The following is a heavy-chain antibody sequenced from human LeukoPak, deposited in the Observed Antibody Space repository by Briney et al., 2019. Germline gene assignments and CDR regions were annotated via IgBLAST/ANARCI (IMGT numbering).Heavy chain of an antibody. J-gene: IGHJ4*02. CDR3: ASRGMIVEYYFDY. Sequence: SETLSLTCTVSGGSISSYYWSWIRQPPGKGLEWIGYIYYSGSTNYNPSLKSRVTISVDTSKNQFSLKLSSVTAADTAVYYCASRGMIVEYYFDYWGQGTLVTVSS. CDR2: IYYSGST. V-gene: IGHV4-59*12. D-gene: IGHD3-22*01. CDR1: GGSISSYY.